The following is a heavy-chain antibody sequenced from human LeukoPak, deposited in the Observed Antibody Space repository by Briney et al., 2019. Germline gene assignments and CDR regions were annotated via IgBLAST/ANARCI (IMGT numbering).Heavy chain of an antibody. CDR1: GGSISSHY. Sequence: SETLSLTCTVSGGSISSHYWSWIRQPPGKGLEWIGYIYYSGSTNYNPSLKSRVTISVDTSKNQFSLKLSSVTAADTAVYYCARDRVGDFWSGYYHNWFDPWGQGTLVTASS. CDR3: ARDRVGDFWSGYYHNWFDP. D-gene: IGHD3-3*01. CDR2: IYYSGST. J-gene: IGHJ5*02. V-gene: IGHV4-59*11.